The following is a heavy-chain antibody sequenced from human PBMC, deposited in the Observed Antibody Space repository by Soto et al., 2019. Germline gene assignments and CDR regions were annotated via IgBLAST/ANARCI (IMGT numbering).Heavy chain of an antibody. Sequence: ASVKVSCKASGYTFTSYGISWVRQPAGQGLEWMGWISAYNGNINYAQKLQGRVTMTTDTSTSTAYIELRSLRSDDTAVYYCARDLCSYHYDSSGSTDYWGQGTLVTVSS. CDR2: ISAYNGNI. J-gene: IGHJ4*02. CDR3: ARDLCSYHYDSSGSTDY. V-gene: IGHV1-18*01. CDR1: GYTFTSYG. D-gene: IGHD3-22*01.